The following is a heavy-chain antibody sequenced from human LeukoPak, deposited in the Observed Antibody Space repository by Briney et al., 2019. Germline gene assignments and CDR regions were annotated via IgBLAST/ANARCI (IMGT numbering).Heavy chain of an antibody. CDR3: RVVPAATYYYYGMDV. CDR1: GGTSSSYA. V-gene: IGHV1-69*04. D-gene: IGHD2-2*01. Sequence: SVKVSCKASGGTSSSYAISWVRQAPGQGLEWMGRIIPILGIANYAQKFQGRVTITADKSTSTAYMELSSLRSEDTAVYYCRVVPAATYYYYGMDVWGQGTTVTVSS. CDR2: IIPILGIA. J-gene: IGHJ6*02.